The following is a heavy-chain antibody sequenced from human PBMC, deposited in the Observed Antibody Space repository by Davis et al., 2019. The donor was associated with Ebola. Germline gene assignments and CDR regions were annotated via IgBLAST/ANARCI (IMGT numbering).Heavy chain of an antibody. V-gene: IGHV1-8*01. CDR2: MNPNSGNT. Sequence: AASAMVFCNASAYTFTSYDINWVRQATGQGLEWMGWMNPNSGNTGYARKFQGRVTMTRNTSISTAYMELSSLRSEDTAVYYCARGLVMSGITGTTFIKWFDPWGQGTLVTVSS. D-gene: IGHD1-20*01. CDR1: AYTFTSYD. J-gene: IGHJ5*02. CDR3: ARGLVMSGITGTTFIKWFDP.